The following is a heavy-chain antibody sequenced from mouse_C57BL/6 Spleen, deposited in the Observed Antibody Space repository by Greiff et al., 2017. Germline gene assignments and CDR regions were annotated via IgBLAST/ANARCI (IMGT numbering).Heavy chain of an antibody. CDR1: GYTFTDYT. D-gene: IGHD1-1*01. V-gene: IGHV1-78*01. CDR2: IYPRDGST. CDR3: AGYYCSSWYFDV. J-gene: IGHJ1*03. Sequence: VQLQQSDAELVKPGASVKISCKASGYTFTDYTIHWMKQRPDQGLEWIGYIYPRDGSTKYNEKFKGKAALTADKSYSTAYMQLNSLTSEDAAVYCCAGYYCSSWYFDVWGTGTTVTVSS.